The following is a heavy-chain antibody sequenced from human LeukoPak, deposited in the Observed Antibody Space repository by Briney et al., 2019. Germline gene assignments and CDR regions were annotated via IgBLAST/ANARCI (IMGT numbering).Heavy chain of an antibody. Sequence: GGSLRLSCAASGFTFSSYGMHWVRQAPGKGLEWVAVISYDGSNKYYADSVKGRFTISRDNSKNTLYLQMNSLRAEDTAVYYCARDSYDFWSGQGPFSYGMDVWGQGTTVTVSS. V-gene: IGHV3-30*03. D-gene: IGHD3-3*01. CDR3: ARDSYDFWSGQGPFSYGMDV. J-gene: IGHJ6*02. CDR2: ISYDGSNK. CDR1: GFTFSSYG.